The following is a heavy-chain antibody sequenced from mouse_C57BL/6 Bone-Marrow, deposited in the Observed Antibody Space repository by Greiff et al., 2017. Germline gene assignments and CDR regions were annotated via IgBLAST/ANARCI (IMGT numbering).Heavy chain of an antibody. CDR2: IDPNSGGT. CDR1: GYTFTSYW. Sequence: QVQLQQPGAELVKPGASVKLSCKASGYTFTSYWMHWVKQRPGRGLEWIGRIDPNSGGTKYNEKFKSKATLTVDKPSSTAYMQLSSLTSADSAVYYCASARSRGCAYWGQGTLVTVSA. CDR3: ASARSRGCAY. J-gene: IGHJ3*01. V-gene: IGHV1-72*01. D-gene: IGHD3-1*01.